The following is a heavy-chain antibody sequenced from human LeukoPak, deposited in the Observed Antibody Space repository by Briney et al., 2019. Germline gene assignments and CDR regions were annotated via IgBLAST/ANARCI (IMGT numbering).Heavy chain of an antibody. CDR3: ARVRSYCFDY. V-gene: IGHV4-31*03. D-gene: IGHD1-26*01. CDR1: GGSINSGGYF. Sequence: PSETLSLTCTVSGGSINSGGYFWRWLRQHPGRGLEWIGYIYYSGSTYYSPSLKSRVTISVDTSKNQLSLKLSSVTAADTAVYYCARVRSYCFDYWGQGTLVTVSS. CDR2: IYYSGST. J-gene: IGHJ4*02.